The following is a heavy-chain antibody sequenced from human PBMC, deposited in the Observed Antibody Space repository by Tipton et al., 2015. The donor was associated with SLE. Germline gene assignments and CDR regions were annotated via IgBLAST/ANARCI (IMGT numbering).Heavy chain of an antibody. D-gene: IGHD1-14*01. CDR2: IWYDGSNK. CDR3: AKGGMGNYFDY. V-gene: IGHV3-33*06. Sequence: SLRLSCAASGFTFRSYGMHWVRQAPGKGLEWVAVIWYDGSNKYYADSVKGRFTISRDNSKNTLYLQMNSLRAEDTAVYYCAKGGMGNYFDYWGQGTLVTVSS. J-gene: IGHJ4*02. CDR1: GFTFRSYG.